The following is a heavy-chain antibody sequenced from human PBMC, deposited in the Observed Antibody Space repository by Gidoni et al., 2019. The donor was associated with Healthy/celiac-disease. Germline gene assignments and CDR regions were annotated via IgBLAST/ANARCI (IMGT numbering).Heavy chain of an antibody. D-gene: IGHD3-3*01. Sequence: QVQLVESGGGVVQPGRSLRLSCAASGFTFSSYGMHWVRQAPGKGLEWVAVISYDGSNKYYADSVKGRFTISRDNSKNTLYLQMNSLRAEDTAVYYCAKPHYDFWSGYSTVYFQHWGQGTLVTVSS. J-gene: IGHJ1*01. CDR1: GFTFSSYG. CDR3: AKPHYDFWSGYSTVYFQH. V-gene: IGHV3-30*18. CDR2: ISYDGSNK.